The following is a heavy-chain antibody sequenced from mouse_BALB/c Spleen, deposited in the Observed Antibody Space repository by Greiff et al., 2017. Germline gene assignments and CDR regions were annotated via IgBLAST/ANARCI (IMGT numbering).Heavy chain of an antibody. J-gene: IGHJ3*01. D-gene: IGHD1-2*01. CDR1: GFSLTSYG. V-gene: IGHV2-2*02. Sequence: QVQLKESGPGLVQPSQSLSITCTVSGFSLTSYGVNWVRQPPGKGLEWLGVIWSGGSTDYNAAFISRLSISKDNSKSHVFFKMNRLQANDTTIYCGDRGAGGYGGFAYWGQGTLVTVSA. CDR2: IWSGGST. CDR3: DRGAGGYGGFAY.